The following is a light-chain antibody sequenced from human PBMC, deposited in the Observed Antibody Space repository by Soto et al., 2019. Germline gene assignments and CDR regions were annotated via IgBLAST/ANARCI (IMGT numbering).Light chain of an antibody. CDR1: SSDVGGYTY. J-gene: IGLJ3*02. CDR2: DVS. Sequence: QSVLTQPASVSGSPGQSITISCTGTSSDVGGYTYVSWYQQHPGKAPKLMIYDVSNRPSGVSNRFSASKSGNTASLTISGLQAEDEADYYCSSYTSSSAVVFGGGTKVTVL. V-gene: IGLV2-14*03. CDR3: SSYTSSSAVV.